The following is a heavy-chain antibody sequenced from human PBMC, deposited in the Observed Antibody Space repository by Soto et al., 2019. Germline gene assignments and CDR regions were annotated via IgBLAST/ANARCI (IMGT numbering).Heavy chain of an antibody. Sequence: PVQTLSLTCDISGDSVSSSSVTWNWIRQSPSRGLEWLGRTYYRSRWYNDYAESVKSRIIINPDTSKNQFSLHLNSVTPDDTAVYYCVRLIGNSWLDFWGQGTLVTVSS. V-gene: IGHV6-1*01. CDR2: TYYRSRWYN. CDR1: GDSVSSSSVT. D-gene: IGHD1-26*01. J-gene: IGHJ5*01. CDR3: VRLIGNSWLDF.